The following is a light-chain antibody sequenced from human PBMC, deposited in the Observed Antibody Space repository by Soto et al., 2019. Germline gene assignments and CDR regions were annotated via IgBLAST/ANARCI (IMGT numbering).Light chain of an antibody. CDR1: RSVGTN. Sequence: EIMMTQSPPTLSMSPGERATLSCRASRSVGTNLAWYQQKPGQAPRLLIYGGTIRATDVPARFSGSGSGTEFNLTISSLQSEDFAVFYCQQYNRWPPITFGQGTRLDIK. V-gene: IGKV3-15*01. CDR3: QQYNRWPPIT. J-gene: IGKJ5*01. CDR2: GGT.